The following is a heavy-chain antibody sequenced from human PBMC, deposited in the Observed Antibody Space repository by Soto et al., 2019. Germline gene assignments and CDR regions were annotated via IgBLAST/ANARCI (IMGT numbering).Heavy chain of an antibody. D-gene: IGHD1-1*01. CDR2: IYHSGST. CDR1: GYSISSGYY. J-gene: IGHJ6*02. CDR3: ARVERLQGGSYGMDV. Sequence: NPSETLSLTCAVSGYSISSGYYWGWIRQPPGKGLEWIGSIYHSGSTYYNPSLKSRVTISVDTSKNQFSLKLSSVTAADTAVYYCARVERLQGGSYGMDVWGQGTTVTVSS. V-gene: IGHV4-38-2*01.